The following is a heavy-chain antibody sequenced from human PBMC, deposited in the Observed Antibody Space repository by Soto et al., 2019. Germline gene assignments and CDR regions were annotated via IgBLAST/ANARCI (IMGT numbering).Heavy chain of an antibody. D-gene: IGHD2-15*01. CDR3: ARDLCSGGRCYFPFDY. V-gene: IGHV3-33*01. CDR1: GFTFSSYG. Sequence: QVQLVESGGGVVQPGRSLRLSCAASGFTFSSYGMHWVRQAPGKGLEWVAVIWYDGSNKYYGDSVKGRFTISRDNSKNTLYLQMNSLRAEDTAVYYCARDLCSGGRCYFPFDYWGQGTLVTVSS. J-gene: IGHJ4*02. CDR2: IWYDGSNK.